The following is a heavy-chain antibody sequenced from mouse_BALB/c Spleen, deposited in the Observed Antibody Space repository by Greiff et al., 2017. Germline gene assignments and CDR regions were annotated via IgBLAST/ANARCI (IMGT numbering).Heavy chain of an antibody. V-gene: IGHV2-6-7*01. CDR3: AGIYYYGSSYSYWYFDV. CDR1: GFSLTGYG. Sequence: VMLVESGPGLVAPSQSLSITCTVSGFSLTGYGVNWVRQPPGKGLEWLGMIWGDGSTDYNSALKSRLSISKDNSKSQVFLKMNSLQTDDTARYYCAGIYYYGSSYSYWYFDVWGAGTTVTVSS. J-gene: IGHJ1*01. CDR2: IWGDGST. D-gene: IGHD1-1*01.